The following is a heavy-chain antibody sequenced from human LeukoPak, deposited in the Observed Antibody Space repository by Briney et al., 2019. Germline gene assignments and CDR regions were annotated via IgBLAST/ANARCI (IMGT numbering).Heavy chain of an antibody. V-gene: IGHV1-2*02. J-gene: IGHJ5*02. CDR3: ARGECSGGSCYAHRWFDP. Sequence: ASVKASCKASGYTFTGYYMHWVRQAPGQGLEWMGWINPNSGGTNYAQKFQGRVTMTRNTSISTAYMELSSLRSEDTAVYYCARGECSGGSCYAHRWFDPWGQGTLVTVSS. CDR1: GYTFTGYY. D-gene: IGHD2-15*01. CDR2: INPNSGGT.